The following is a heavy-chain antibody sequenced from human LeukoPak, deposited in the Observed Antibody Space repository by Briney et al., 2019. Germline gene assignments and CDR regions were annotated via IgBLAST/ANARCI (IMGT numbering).Heavy chain of an antibody. Sequence: PSETLSLTCTVSGGSISSSSYYWGWIRQPPGKGLEWIGSIYYSGSTYYNPSLKSRVTISVDTSKNQFSLKLSSVTAADTAVYYCASSPARYGMDVWGQGTTVTVSS. J-gene: IGHJ6*02. CDR1: GGSISSSSYY. V-gene: IGHV4-39*01. CDR2: IYYSGST. CDR3: ASSPARYGMDV.